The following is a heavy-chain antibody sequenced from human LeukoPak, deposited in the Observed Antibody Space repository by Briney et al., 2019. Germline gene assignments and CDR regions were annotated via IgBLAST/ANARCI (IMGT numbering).Heavy chain of an antibody. J-gene: IGHJ6*04. CDR1: GFTVSSNY. CDR3: ARERKGYYYGMDV. V-gene: IGHV3-53*01. CDR2: IYSGGST. Sequence: GRSLRLSCAASGFTVSSNYMSWVRQAPGKGLEWVSVIYSGGSTYYADSVKGRFTISRDNSKNTLYLQMNSLRAEDTAVYYCARERKGYYYGMDVWGKGTTVTVSS.